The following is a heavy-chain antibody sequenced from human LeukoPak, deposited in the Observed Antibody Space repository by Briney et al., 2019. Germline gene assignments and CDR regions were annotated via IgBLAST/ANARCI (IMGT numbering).Heavy chain of an antibody. CDR1: GFTFSSYW. Sequence: GGSLRLSCAASGFTFSSYWMSWVRQAPGKGLEWVANTKQDGSEKYYVDSVKGRFTISRDNAKNSLYLQMNSLRAEDTAVYYCARDSIAAAVDYYYYGMDVWGQGTTVTVSS. D-gene: IGHD6-13*01. V-gene: IGHV3-7*01. CDR2: TKQDGSEK. J-gene: IGHJ6*02. CDR3: ARDSIAAAVDYYYYGMDV.